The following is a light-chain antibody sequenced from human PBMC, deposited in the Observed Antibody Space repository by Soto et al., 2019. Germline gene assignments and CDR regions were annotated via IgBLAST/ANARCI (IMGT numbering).Light chain of an antibody. V-gene: IGLV1-44*01. CDR2: NNN. CDR1: SSNIGSNL. Sequence: QSVLTQPPSASETPGQRVTISCSGSSSNIGSNLVIWYQQLPGTAPNLLIYNNNQRPLGVPDRFSGSKSGTSASLAISRLQSEDEADYYCAAWDDGLNGPVFGRGTKLTVL. J-gene: IGLJ2*01. CDR3: AAWDDGLNGPV.